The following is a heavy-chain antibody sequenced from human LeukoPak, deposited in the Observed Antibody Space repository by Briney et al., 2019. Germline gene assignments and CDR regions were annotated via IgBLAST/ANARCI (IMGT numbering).Heavy chain of an antibody. J-gene: IGHJ6*03. D-gene: IGHD2-2*01. CDR3: ARDLVVVPAAGYYYYYMDV. CDR2: IYTSGST. CDR1: GGSISSYY. Sequence: RTSETLSLTCTVSGGSISSYYWSWIRQPAGKGLEWIGRIYTSGSTNYNPSLKSRVTMSVDTSKNQFSLKLSSVTAADTAVYYCARDLVVVPAAGYYYYYMDVWGKGTTVTVSS. V-gene: IGHV4-4*07.